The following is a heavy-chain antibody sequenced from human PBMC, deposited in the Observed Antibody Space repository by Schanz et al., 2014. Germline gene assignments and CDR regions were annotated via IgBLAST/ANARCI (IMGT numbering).Heavy chain of an antibody. CDR1: GFSFSDYG. J-gene: IGHJ3*01. V-gene: IGHV3-NL1*01. CDR3: ARDEGRDGYNLAFDV. Sequence: QVQLVESGGGVVQPGRSLRLSCAGSGFSFSDYGMHWVRQAPGKGLEWVSSLYIGGGSTRYADSVKGRFIISRDSSKNTLFLQMNSLRADDTAVYFCARDEGRDGYNLAFDVWGQGTLVTVSS. CDR2: LYIGGGST. D-gene: IGHD5-12*01.